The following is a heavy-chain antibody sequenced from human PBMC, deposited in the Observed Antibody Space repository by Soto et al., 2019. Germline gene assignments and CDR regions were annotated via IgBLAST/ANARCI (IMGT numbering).Heavy chain of an antibody. Sequence: EVQLLESGGDFVQPGGSLRLSCAASEFMFASYAMAWVRQAPGKGLEWVSAISDSGHGHSTYYADSVTGRFTIYRDNSKNTQYLQMNSLRVDDTAIYYCAKDNSPEGWNPFYFDSWGQGIRVTVSS. D-gene: IGHD1-1*01. V-gene: IGHV3-23*01. CDR1: EFMFASYA. J-gene: IGHJ4*02. CDR3: AKDNSPEGWNPFYFDS. CDR2: ISDSGHGHST.